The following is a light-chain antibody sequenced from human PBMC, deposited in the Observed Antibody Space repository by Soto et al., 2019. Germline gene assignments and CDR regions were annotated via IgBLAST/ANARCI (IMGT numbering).Light chain of an antibody. CDR3: SSYTASRTLI. CDR1: SSDIGGYNY. J-gene: IGLJ1*01. CDR2: EVT. Sequence: QSALTQPASVSWSPGQSITIPCTGTSSDIGGYNYVAWYQQHPGKVPKLMIYEVTDRPSGVSNRFSGSKSGNTASLTISGLQADDEADYYCSSYTASRTLIFGTGTKLTVL. V-gene: IGLV2-14*01.